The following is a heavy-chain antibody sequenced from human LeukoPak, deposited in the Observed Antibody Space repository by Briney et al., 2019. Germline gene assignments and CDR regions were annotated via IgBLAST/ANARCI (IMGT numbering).Heavy chain of an antibody. CDR2: ITSDSITR. V-gene: IGHV3-48*01. D-gene: IGHD6-19*01. CDR3: ARVRYNNGWDYFDY. CDR1: GFTFSSHS. Sequence: GGSLRLSCAASGFTFSSHSMDWVRQAPGQGLEWVSYITSDSITRFYADSVKGRFTASRDNAEKSMYLQMNSLRAEDTAVYYCARVRYNNGWDYFDYWGQGTLVTVSS. J-gene: IGHJ4*02.